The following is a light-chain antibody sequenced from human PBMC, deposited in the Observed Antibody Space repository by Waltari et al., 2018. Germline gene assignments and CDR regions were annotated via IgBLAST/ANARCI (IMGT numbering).Light chain of an antibody. CDR2: DDS. CDR1: NIGTKT. Sequence: SYVLTQPPSVSVAPGRTARITCGGTNIGTKTAHWYQQKPGQAPVMVVYDDSDRPSGIHERFSGSNSGNTATLIINRVEAGDEADYYCQVWDIDSDPSVVFGGGTKLTVL. V-gene: IGLV3-21*03. CDR3: QVWDIDSDPSVV. J-gene: IGLJ2*01.